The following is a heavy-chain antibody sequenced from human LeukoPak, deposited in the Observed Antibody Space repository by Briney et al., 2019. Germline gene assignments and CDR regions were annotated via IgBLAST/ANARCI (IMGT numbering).Heavy chain of an antibody. Sequence: KSSETLSLTCTVSGGSISSYYWSWIRQPPGKGLEWIGYIYYSGSTNYNPSLKSRVTISVDTSKNQFSLKLSSVTAADTAVYYCASHRAYDFWSGYHPYYYGMDVWGQGTTVTVSS. J-gene: IGHJ6*02. V-gene: IGHV4-59*08. CDR2: IYYSGST. CDR3: ASHRAYDFWSGYHPYYYGMDV. CDR1: GGSISSYY. D-gene: IGHD3-3*01.